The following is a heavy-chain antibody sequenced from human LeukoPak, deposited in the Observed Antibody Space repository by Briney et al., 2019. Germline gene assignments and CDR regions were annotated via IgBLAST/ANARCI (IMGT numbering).Heavy chain of an antibody. CDR3: ARDAKGGIVVVPAAISPLHNPYNWCDP. J-gene: IGHJ5*02. V-gene: IGHV1-18*01. CDR2: ISVYNGDR. CDR1: GYAFTISS. Sequence: ASVKLSCTGSGYAFTISSISWGWLGPAQGQEREGWISVYNGDRNKDQTLHGRVTMTTDTSTSTAYMKLRSLRSDDTAVYYCARDAKGGIVVVPAAISPLHNPYNWCDPWGQGPLVTVSS. D-gene: IGHD2-2*01.